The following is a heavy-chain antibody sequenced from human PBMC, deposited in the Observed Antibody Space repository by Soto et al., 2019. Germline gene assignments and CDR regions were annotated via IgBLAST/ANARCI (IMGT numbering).Heavy chain of an antibody. CDR3: ARLVVVAPVANA. J-gene: IGHJ5*02. V-gene: IGHV4-39*02. Sequence: SETLSLTCSVSGGSISYNSYYWGWIRQPPGKGLEWVGGIFYTGTTYYSPSLKDRVTISVDTSKNSFSLNLTSVTAADPAFYFCARLVVVAPVANAWGQGTQVTVSS. CDR1: GGSISYNSYY. CDR2: IFYTGTT. D-gene: IGHD2-2*01.